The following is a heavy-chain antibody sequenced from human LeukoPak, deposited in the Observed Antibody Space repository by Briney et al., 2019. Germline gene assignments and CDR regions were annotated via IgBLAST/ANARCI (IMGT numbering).Heavy chain of an antibody. CDR2: IYYSGST. D-gene: IGHD3-10*01. V-gene: IGHV4-59*12. CDR3: AKDPPGSMVRGVIFDY. CDR1: GGSISSYY. Sequence: SETLSLTCTVSGGSISSYYWSWIRQPPGKGPKWIGYIYYSGSTNYNPSLKSRVTISVDTSKNQFSLKLSSVTAADTAVYYCAKDPPGSMVRGVIFDYWGQGTLVTVSS. J-gene: IGHJ4*02.